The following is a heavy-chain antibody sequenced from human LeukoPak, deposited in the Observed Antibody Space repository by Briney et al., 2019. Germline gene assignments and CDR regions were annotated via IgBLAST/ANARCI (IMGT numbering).Heavy chain of an antibody. D-gene: IGHD1-1*01. CDR3: VKDRSTSGVSEFDC. CDR2: ISWDGSST. J-gene: IGHJ4*02. Sequence: PGGSLRLSCAASGFTFDDYTMHWVRHVPGKGLEWVSFISWDGSSTYYVDSVKGRFIISRDNRKNSLYLQMNSLRTEDTALYYCVKDRSTSGVSEFDCWGQGTLVTVSS. V-gene: IGHV3-43*01. CDR1: GFTFDDYT.